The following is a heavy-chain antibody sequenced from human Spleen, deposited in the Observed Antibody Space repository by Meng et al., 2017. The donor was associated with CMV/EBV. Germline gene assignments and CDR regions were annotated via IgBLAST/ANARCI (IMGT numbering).Heavy chain of an antibody. CDR2: IYPGDSDT. V-gene: IGHV5-51*01. CDR1: GYSFTTYW. Sequence: KVSCKGSGYSFTTYWIGWVRQMPGKGLEWMGIIYPGDSDTKYSPSFQGEVTISADKSISTAYLQWSSLKASDTAMYYCARGGSKKNYYDSSGYYPREDYWGQGTLVTVSS. D-gene: IGHD3-22*01. CDR3: ARGGSKKNYYDSSGYYPREDY. J-gene: IGHJ4*02.